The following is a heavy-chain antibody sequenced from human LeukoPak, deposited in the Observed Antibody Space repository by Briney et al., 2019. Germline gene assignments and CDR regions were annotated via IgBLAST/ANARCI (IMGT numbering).Heavy chain of an antibody. D-gene: IGHD4-17*01. CDR2: IWYDGSNK. Sequence: PGRSLRLSCAASGFTFSSYGMHWVRQAPGKGLEWVAVIWYDGSNKYYADSVEGRFTISRDNSKNTLYLQMNSLRAEDTAVYYCVRGSYGAYDYWGQGSLVTVSS. CDR1: GFTFSSYG. V-gene: IGHV3-33*01. J-gene: IGHJ4*02. CDR3: VRGSYGAYDY.